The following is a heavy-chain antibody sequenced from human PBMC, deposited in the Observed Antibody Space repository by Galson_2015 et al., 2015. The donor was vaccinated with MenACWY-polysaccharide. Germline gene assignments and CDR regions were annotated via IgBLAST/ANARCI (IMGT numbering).Heavy chain of an antibody. CDR3: ARDPHCGAGCSIHDAFDV. D-gene: IGHD2-21*02. CDR1: GFTFSSYW. CDR2: INTDGGST. J-gene: IGHJ3*01. Sequence: LRLSCAASGFTFSSYWMHWVRQAPGEGLVWVSRINTDGGSTSYEDSVKGRFTVSRDNAKNTVYLQMNSLRAEDTAVYYCARDPHCGAGCSIHDAFDVWGQGTKVTVSS. V-gene: IGHV3-74*01.